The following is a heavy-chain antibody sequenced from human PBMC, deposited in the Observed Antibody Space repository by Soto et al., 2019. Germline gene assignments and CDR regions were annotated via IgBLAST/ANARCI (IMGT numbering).Heavy chain of an antibody. CDR3: ATSYGDYVSY. D-gene: IGHD4-17*01. CDR1: GGSISSSSYY. CDR2: IYYSGST. J-gene: IGHJ4*02. Sequence: QLQLQESGPGLVKPSDTLSLTCTVSGGSISSSSYYWGWIRQPSGKGLEWIGSIYYSGSTYYNPSLKSRVTISVDTSKNQFSLKLSSVTAADTAVYYCATSYGDYVSYWGQGTLVTVSS. V-gene: IGHV4-39*01.